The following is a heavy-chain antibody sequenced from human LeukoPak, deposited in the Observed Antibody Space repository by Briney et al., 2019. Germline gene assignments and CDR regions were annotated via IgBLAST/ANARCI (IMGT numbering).Heavy chain of an antibody. Sequence: ASVKVSCKASGYTFTGYYMHWVRQAPGQGLEWMGWINPNSGGTNYAQKFQGRVTMTRDTSISTAYMELSRLRSDDTAVYYCARDREAYCQGYYYMDVWGKGTTVIVSS. CDR2: INPNSGGT. CDR1: GYTFTGYY. CDR3: ARDREAYCQGYYYMDV. D-gene: IGHD1-26*01. J-gene: IGHJ6*03. V-gene: IGHV1-2*02.